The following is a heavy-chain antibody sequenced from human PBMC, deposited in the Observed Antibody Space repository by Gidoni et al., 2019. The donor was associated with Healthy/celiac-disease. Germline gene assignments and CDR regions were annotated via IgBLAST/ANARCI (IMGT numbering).Heavy chain of an antibody. D-gene: IGHD2-8*01. CDR2: INHSGST. Sequence: QVQLQQWGAGLLKLSETLSLTCAVYGGSFSGYYWSWIRQPPGKGLEWIGEINHSGSTNYNPSLKSRVTISVDTSKNQFSLKLSSVTAADTAVYYCARGPPIGYCTNGVCYPSTRKKYYFDYWGQGTLVTVSS. CDR3: ARGPPIGYCTNGVCYPSTRKKYYFDY. CDR1: GGSFSGYY. J-gene: IGHJ4*02. V-gene: IGHV4-34*01.